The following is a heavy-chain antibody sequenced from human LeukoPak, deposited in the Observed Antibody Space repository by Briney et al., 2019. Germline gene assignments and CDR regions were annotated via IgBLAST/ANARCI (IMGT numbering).Heavy chain of an antibody. CDR2: ISSSSSYI. J-gene: IGHJ4*02. CDR3: ARVYRGSYYPGK. Sequence: GGSLRLSCAASGFTFSSYSMNWVRQAPGKGLEWVSSISSSSSYIYYADSVKGRFTISRDNAKNSLYLQMNSLRAEDTAVYYCARVYRGSYYPGKWGQGTLVTVSS. D-gene: IGHD3-10*01. V-gene: IGHV3-21*01. CDR1: GFTFSSYS.